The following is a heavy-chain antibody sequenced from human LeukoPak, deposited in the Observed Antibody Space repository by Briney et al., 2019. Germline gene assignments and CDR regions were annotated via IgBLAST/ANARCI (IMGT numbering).Heavy chain of an antibody. V-gene: IGHV3-74*01. J-gene: IGHJ4*02. D-gene: IGHD4-17*01. CDR3: ARDPYGDYEDY. CDR2: INSDGSST. CDR1: GFTFSSYW. Sequence: PGGSLRLSCAASGFTFSSYWMHWIRQAPGKGLVWVSRINSDGSSTSYADSVKGRFTISRDNAKNTLYLQMNSLRAEDTAVYYCARDPYGDYEDYWGQGTLVTVSS.